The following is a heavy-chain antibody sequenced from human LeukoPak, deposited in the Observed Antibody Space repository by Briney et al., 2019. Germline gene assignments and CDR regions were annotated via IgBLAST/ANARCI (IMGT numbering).Heavy chain of an antibody. J-gene: IGHJ4*02. V-gene: IGHV3-23*01. CDR1: GFTFSSYA. CDR3: AKRTGSKGYYSGIDY. D-gene: IGHD2-15*01. CDR2: ISGSGGST. Sequence: GGSLRLSCAASGFTFSSYAMSWVRQAPGKGLEWVSAISGSGGSTYYADSVKGRFTISRDNCKNTLYLQMNSLRAEDTAVYYCAKRTGSKGYYSGIDYWGQGTLVTVSS.